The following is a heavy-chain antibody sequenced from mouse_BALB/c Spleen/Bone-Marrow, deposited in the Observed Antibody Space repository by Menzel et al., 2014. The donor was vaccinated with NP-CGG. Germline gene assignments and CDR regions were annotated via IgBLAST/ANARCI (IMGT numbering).Heavy chain of an antibody. Sequence: EVHLVESGPELVKPGASVKMSCKASGYTFTSYVMHWVKQKPGQGLEWIGNISPYNDGTKYNEKFKGKATLTSDKFSSTAYMELGSLTSEDSAVYYCARSLYGFDWYFDVWGAGTTVTVSS. CDR1: GYTFTSYV. D-gene: IGHD2-2*01. V-gene: IGHV1-14*01. CDR2: ISPYNDGT. J-gene: IGHJ1*01. CDR3: ARSLYGFDWYFDV.